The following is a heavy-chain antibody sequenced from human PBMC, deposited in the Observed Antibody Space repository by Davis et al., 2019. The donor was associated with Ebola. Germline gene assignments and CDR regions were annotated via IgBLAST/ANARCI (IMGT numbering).Heavy chain of an antibody. J-gene: IGHJ6*02. D-gene: IGHD4-17*01. CDR2: IIPLFGTP. CDR1: GGTFSSYA. CDR3: AREPRYGDYTHHDYYGMDV. Sequence: SVKVSCKASGGTFSSYAISWVRQAPGQGLEWMGGIIPLFGTPNYAQKFQGRATITADKFASTVFMELSSLRSEDTAVYYCAREPRYGDYTHHDYYGMDVWGQGTTVTVSS. V-gene: IGHV1-69*06.